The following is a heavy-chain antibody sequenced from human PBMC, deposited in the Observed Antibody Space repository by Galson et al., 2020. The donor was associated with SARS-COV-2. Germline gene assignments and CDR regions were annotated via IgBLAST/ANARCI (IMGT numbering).Heavy chain of an antibody. V-gene: IGHV3-30-3*01. CDR2: ISYDGSKK. Sequence: GGSLRLSCAASGFTFSSYAMHWVRQAPGKGLEWVAVISYDGSKKYYADSVKGRFTISRDNSKNTLYLQMNSLRAEDTAVYYCARVGNGGSDDMDYWGQGTLVTVSS. D-gene: IGHD5-12*01. CDR3: ARVGNGGSDDMDY. J-gene: IGHJ4*02. CDR1: GFTFSSYA.